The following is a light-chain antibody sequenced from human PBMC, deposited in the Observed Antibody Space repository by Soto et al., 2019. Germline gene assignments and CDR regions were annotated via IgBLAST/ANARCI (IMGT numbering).Light chain of an antibody. Sequence: QSALTQPASVSGSPGQSITISCTGTSSGVGGYNYVSWYQQHPGKAPKLMIYDVSNRPSGVSNRFSGSKSGNTASLTISGLQAEDEADYYCSSYTSSSTLVFGGGTKLNVL. V-gene: IGLV2-14*01. CDR1: SSGVGGYNY. J-gene: IGLJ2*01. CDR2: DVS. CDR3: SSYTSSSTLV.